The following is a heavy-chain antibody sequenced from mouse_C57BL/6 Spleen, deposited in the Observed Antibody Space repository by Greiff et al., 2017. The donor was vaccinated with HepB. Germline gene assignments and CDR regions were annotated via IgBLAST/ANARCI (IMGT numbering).Heavy chain of an antibody. Sequence: QVQLQQPGAELVKPGASVKLSCKASGYTFTSYWMHWVKQRPGQGLEWIGMIHPNSGSTNYNEKFKSKATLTVDKSSSTAYMQLSSLTSEDSAVYYCARDTTVAYAMDYWGQGTSVTVSS. CDR1: GYTFTSYW. V-gene: IGHV1-64*01. CDR3: ARDTTVAYAMDY. D-gene: IGHD1-1*01. CDR2: IHPNSGST. J-gene: IGHJ4*01.